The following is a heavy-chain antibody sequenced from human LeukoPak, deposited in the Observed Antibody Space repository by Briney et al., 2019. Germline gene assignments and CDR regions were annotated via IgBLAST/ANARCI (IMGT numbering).Heavy chain of an antibody. CDR3: FQAEDGIRYFDPPHDAFDI. J-gene: IGHJ3*02. CDR1: GFTFDDYG. V-gene: IGHV3-20*04. D-gene: IGHD3-9*01. CDR2: INWNGGST. Sequence: PGGSLRLSCAASGFTFDDYGMSWVRQAPGKGLELFSGINWNGGSTGYADSVKGRFTISRDKAKNFLFLQMNSLRAEDTALYFFFQAEDGIRYFDPPHDAFDIWGQGTMVTVSS.